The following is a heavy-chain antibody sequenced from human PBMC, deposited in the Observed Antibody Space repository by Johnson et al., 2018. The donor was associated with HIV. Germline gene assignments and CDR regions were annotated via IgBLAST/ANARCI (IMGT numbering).Heavy chain of an antibody. V-gene: IGHV3-43D*03. CDR1: GFTFDDYA. J-gene: IGHJ3*02. CDR3: ARDMCSGGSCYAFDI. Sequence: VQLVESGGGVVRPGGSLRLSCAASGFTFDDYAMHWVRQAPGKGLEWVSLITWDGDSTYYADSVKGRFTISRDISKNSLYLQMNSLRAEDTAVYYCARDMCSGGSCYAFDIWGQGTMVTVSS. CDR2: ITWDGDST. D-gene: IGHD2-15*01.